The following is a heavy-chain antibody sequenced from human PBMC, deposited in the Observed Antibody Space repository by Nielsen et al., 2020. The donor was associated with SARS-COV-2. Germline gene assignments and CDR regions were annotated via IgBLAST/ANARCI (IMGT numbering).Heavy chain of an antibody. V-gene: IGHV3-30*18. CDR2: ISYDGSNK. CDR1: GFTFSSYG. J-gene: IGHJ6*02. Sequence: GGSLRLSCAASGFTFSSYGMHWVRQAPGKGLEWVAVISYDGSNKYYADSVKGRFTISRDNSKNTLYMQMYSLRAEDTAVYHCAKLGTGLYGLGVWGQGTTVTVSS. D-gene: IGHD1-26*01. CDR3: AKLGTGLYGLGV.